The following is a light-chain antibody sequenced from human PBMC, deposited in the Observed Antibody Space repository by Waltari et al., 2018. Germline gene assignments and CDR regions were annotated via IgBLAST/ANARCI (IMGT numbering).Light chain of an antibody. V-gene: IGLV2-11*01. J-gene: IGLJ2*01. CDR1: SSDIGGYDF. CDR2: DVN. Sequence: QSALTQPRSVSGSPGQSVTISCTGTSSDIGGYDFLSWYQQYPGKAPKLIIYDVNKRPPGVPDRFSGSKSGNTASLTISGLLNEDEADYYCCSYAGADTSVVFGGGTTLTVL. CDR3: CSYAGADTSVV.